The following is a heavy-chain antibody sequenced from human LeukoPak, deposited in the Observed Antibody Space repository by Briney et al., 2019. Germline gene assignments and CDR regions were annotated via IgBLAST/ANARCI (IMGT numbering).Heavy chain of an antibody. V-gene: IGHV4-59*08. CDR3: VRLATGCHYFAY. CDR2: IYYTGRN. CDR1: RGSLNSHS. D-gene: IGHD1-26*01. Sequence: SETLSLTCAVSRGSLNSHSWGWLRQPPGKGLEWIGDIYYTGRNNYNPSLKSRVTISVDTSKNLLSLTLTSVLAADTAIYYCVRLATGCHYFAYWGQGVLLTVSS. J-gene: IGHJ4*02.